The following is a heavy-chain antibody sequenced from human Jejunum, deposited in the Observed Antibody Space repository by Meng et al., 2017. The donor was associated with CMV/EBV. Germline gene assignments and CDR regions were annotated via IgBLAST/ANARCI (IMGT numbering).Heavy chain of an antibody. Sequence: CTVSGYSITGGYYWGWIRQPPGKGLEWIASVYHSGSTYYNASLKNRVTISVDTSNNQFSLKLSSVTAADTAVYYCARDPSSYESWGQGTLVTVSS. CDR2: VYHSGST. J-gene: IGHJ4*02. V-gene: IGHV4-38-2*02. CDR3: ARDPSSYES. CDR1: GYSITGGYY. D-gene: IGHD3-3*01.